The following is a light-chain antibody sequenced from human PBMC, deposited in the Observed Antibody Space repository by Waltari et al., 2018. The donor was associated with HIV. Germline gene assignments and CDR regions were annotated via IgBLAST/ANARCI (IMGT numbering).Light chain of an antibody. V-gene: IGKV1-5*03. CDR3: QQYNSYSLT. CDR1: QSISSW. Sequence: DIQMTQSPSTLSASVGDSVTITCRASQSISSWLAWYQQKPGKAPKLLIYSAASLESGVPSRFSGSGSGTEFTLTISSLQPDDFATYYCQQYNSYSLTFAGGTKVEIK. J-gene: IGKJ4*01. CDR2: SAA.